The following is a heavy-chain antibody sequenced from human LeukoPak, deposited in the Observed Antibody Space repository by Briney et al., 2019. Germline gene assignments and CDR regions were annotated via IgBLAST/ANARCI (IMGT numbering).Heavy chain of an antibody. V-gene: IGHV1-8*01. D-gene: IGHD4/OR15-4a*01. CDR2: MNPNSGNT. CDR1: GYTFTSYD. J-gene: IGHJ4*02. Sequence: ASVKVSCKASGYTFTSYDINWVRQATGQGLEWMGWMNPNSGNTGYAQKFQGRVTITRNTSISTAYMELSSLRSEDTAVYYCARELGLTRNPRDVYWGQGTLVTVSS. CDR3: ARELGLTRNPRDVY.